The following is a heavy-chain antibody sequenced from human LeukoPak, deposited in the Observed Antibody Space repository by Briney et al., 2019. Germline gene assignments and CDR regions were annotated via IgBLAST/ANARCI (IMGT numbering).Heavy chain of an antibody. J-gene: IGHJ4*02. V-gene: IGHV3-7*03. Sequence: PGGSLRLSCAASGFTFSSYWMSWVRQAPGKGLEWVANIKQDGSEKYYVDSVKGRFTISRDNAKNSLYLQMNSLRAEDTALYYCAKDKYGDSSYFDYWGQGTLVTVSS. CDR2: IKQDGSEK. D-gene: IGHD4-17*01. CDR1: GFTFSSYW. CDR3: AKDKYGDSSYFDY.